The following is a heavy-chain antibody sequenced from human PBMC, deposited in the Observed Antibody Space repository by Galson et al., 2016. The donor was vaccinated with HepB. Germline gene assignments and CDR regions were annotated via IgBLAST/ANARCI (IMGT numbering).Heavy chain of an antibody. CDR3: AREGGEVALAGSAFDY. Sequence: SLRLSCAASGFTFSSYCMSWVRQAPGKGLEWVSNIKQGGSEKYYVDSVKGRFTISRDNSKNTLYLQMNSLRAEDTAVFYCAREGGEVALAGSAFDYWGQGTLVTVSS. D-gene: IGHD6-19*01. J-gene: IGHJ4*02. V-gene: IGHV3-7*01. CDR1: GFTFSSYC. CDR2: IKQGGSEK.